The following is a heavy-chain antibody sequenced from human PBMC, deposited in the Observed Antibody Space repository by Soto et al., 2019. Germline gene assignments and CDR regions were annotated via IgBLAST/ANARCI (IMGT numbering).Heavy chain of an antibody. D-gene: IGHD6-19*01. Sequence: GGSLRLSCAASGFTFSTYWMSWVRQAPGKGLEWVAIIKYDGSNKYYADSVKGRFTISRDNSKNTLYLQMNSLRAEDTAVYYCARGFSSGWYDYWGQGTLVTVSS. J-gene: IGHJ4*02. V-gene: IGHV3-30-3*01. CDR1: GFTFSTYW. CDR2: IKYDGSNK. CDR3: ARGFSSGWYDY.